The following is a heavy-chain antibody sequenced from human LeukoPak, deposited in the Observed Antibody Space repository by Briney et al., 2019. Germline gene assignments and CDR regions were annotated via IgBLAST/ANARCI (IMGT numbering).Heavy chain of an antibody. CDR2: IYHSGST. J-gene: IGHJ5*02. CDR3: ARGLSSGWYTRWFDP. Sequence: SETLSLTCAVSGYSISSGYYWGWIRQPPGKGLEWIGSIYHSGSTYYNPSLKSRVTISVDTSKNQFSLKLSSVTAADTAVYYCARGLSSGWYTRWFDPWGQGTLVTVSS. V-gene: IGHV4-38-2*01. CDR1: GYSISSGYY. D-gene: IGHD6-19*01.